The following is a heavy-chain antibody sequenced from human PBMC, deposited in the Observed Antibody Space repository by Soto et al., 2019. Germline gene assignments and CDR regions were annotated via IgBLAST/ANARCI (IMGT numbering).Heavy chain of an antibody. CDR2: IYYSGST. CDR1: GGSISSGDYY. Sequence: SETLSLTCTVSGGSISSGDYYWSWIRQPPGKGLEWIGYIYYSGSTYYNPSLKSRVTISVDTSKNQFSLKLSSVTAADTAVYYCARGITFGGVIAYDAFDIWGQGTMVS. CDR3: ARGITFGGVIAYDAFDI. V-gene: IGHV4-30-4*01. J-gene: IGHJ3*02. D-gene: IGHD3-16*02.